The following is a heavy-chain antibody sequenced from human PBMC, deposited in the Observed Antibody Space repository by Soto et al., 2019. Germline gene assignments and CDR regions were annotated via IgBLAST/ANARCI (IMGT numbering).Heavy chain of an antibody. J-gene: IGHJ6*02. CDR3: ARDGPPVPAAMGYYYYYYGMDV. D-gene: IGHD2-2*01. V-gene: IGHV3-21*01. CDR1: GFTFSSYS. Sequence: KPGGSLRLSCAASGFTFSSYSMNWVRQAPGKGLEWVSSISSSSSYIYYADSVKGRFTISRDNAKNSLYLQMSSLRAEDTAVYYCARDGPPVPAAMGYYYYYYGMDVWGQGTTVTVSS. CDR2: ISSSSSYI.